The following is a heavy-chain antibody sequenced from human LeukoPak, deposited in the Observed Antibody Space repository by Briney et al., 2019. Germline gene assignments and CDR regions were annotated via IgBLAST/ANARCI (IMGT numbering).Heavy chain of an antibody. D-gene: IGHD2-15*01. J-gene: IGHJ6*02. V-gene: IGHV1-2*02. CDR3: ARERAPYCSGGSCYFPYYGMDV. CDR1: GYTFTGYY. Sequence: VASVKVSRKASGYTFTGYYMHWVRQAPGQGLEWMGWINPNSGSTNYAQKFQGRVTMTRDTSISTAYMELSRLRSDDTAVYYCARERAPYCSGGSCYFPYYGMDVWGQGTTVTVSS. CDR2: INPNSGST.